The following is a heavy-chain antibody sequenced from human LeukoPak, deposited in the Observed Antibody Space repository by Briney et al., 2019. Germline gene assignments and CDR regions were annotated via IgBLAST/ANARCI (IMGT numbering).Heavy chain of an antibody. CDR3: ARVVDYGWFDP. V-gene: IGHV3-7*01. CDR2: IKEDGTTI. Sequence: PGGSLRLSCTASGFTFSNYWMGWVRQAPGKGLEWVANIKEDGTTIYYVDSVNGRFTISRDNAKNSLYLQMNSVRDEDTAVYYCARVVDYGWFDPWGQGTLVAVSS. CDR1: GFTFSNYW. D-gene: IGHD3-16*01. J-gene: IGHJ5*02.